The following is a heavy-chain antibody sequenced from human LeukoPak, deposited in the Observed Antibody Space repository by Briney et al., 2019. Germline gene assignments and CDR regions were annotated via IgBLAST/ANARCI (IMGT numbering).Heavy chain of an antibody. CDR3: ARDSALGYRDMDV. J-gene: IGHJ6*03. V-gene: IGHV3-30-3*01. CDR1: GFTFSSYA. CDR2: ISYDGSNK. Sequence: GGSLRLSCATSGFTFSSYAMHWVRQAPGKGLEWVAVISYDGSNKYYADSVKGRFTISRDNSKNTLYLQMNSLRAEDTAVYYCARDSALGYRDMDVWGKGTTVTVSS. D-gene: IGHD1-1*01.